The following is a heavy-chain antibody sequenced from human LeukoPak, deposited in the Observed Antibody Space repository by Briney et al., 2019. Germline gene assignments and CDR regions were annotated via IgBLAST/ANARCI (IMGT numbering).Heavy chain of an antibody. Sequence: GGSLRLSCAASGFTFSSYSMNWVRQAPGKGLEWVSSISSSSSYIYYADSVKGRFTISRDNAKNSLYLQMNSLRAEDTAVYYCARDGYSSGWFYHHNAEYFQHWGQGTLVTVSS. CDR1: GFTFSSYS. D-gene: IGHD6-13*01. V-gene: IGHV3-21*01. CDR2: ISSSSSYI. J-gene: IGHJ1*01. CDR3: ARDGYSSGWFYHHNAEYFQH.